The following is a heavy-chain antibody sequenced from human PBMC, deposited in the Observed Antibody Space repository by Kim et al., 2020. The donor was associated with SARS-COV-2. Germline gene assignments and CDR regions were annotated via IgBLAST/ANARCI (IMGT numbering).Heavy chain of an antibody. CDR2: INPSGGST. V-gene: IGHV1-46*01. CDR3: ARDAAGRAAAGTTGLDY. D-gene: IGHD6-13*01. Sequence: ASVKVSCKASGYTFTSYYMHWVRQAPGQGLEWMGIINPSGGSTSYAQKFQGRVTMTRDTSTSTVYMELSSLRSEDTAVYYCARDAAGRAAAGTTGLDYWGQGTLVTVSS. J-gene: IGHJ4*02. CDR1: GYTFTSYY.